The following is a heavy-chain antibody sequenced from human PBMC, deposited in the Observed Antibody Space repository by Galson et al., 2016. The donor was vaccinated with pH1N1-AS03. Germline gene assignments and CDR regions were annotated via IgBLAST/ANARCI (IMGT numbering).Heavy chain of an antibody. J-gene: IGHJ6*02. V-gene: IGHV1-2*02. Sequence: SVKVSCKASGYTFTEYYMYWARQAPGRGLEWMGWINPNSGGTKSAQKFQGRVTMTRDTSINTAYMELSSLRSDDTAVYYCARGDYFGSGTYKPYYAMDVWGQGTTVTVSS. CDR3: ARGDYFGSGTYKPYYAMDV. CDR1: GYTFTEYY. D-gene: IGHD3-10*01. CDR2: INPNSGGT.